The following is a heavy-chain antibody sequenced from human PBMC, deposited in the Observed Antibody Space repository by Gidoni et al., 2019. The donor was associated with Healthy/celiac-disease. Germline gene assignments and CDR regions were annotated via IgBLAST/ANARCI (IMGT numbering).Heavy chain of an antibody. D-gene: IGHD3-9*01. Sequence: QVQLVESGGGVVQPGRSPRLSCAAAGFTFSSYAMHWGRQATGKGLEWGAVISYDGSNKYYADSVKGRFTISRDNSKNTLYLQMTSLRAEDTAVYYCARAPITILYYYYGMDVWGQGTTVTVS. J-gene: IGHJ6*02. CDR1: GFTFSSYA. V-gene: IGHV3-30-3*01. CDR2: ISYDGSNK. CDR3: ARAPITILYYYYGMDV.